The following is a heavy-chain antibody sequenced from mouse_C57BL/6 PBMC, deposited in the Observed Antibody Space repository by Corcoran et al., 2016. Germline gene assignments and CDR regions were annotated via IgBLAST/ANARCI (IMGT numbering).Heavy chain of an antibody. Sequence: EVQLQQSGPELVKPGASVKISCKASGYTFTDYYMNWVKQSHGKSLEWIGDINPNNGGTSYNQKFKGKATLTVDKSSSTAYMELRSLTSEDSAVDYCARRGDGYYGEFAYWGQGTLVTVSA. CDR2: INPNNGGT. V-gene: IGHV1-26*01. D-gene: IGHD2-3*01. CDR1: GYTFTDYY. CDR3: ARRGDGYYGEFAY. J-gene: IGHJ3*01.